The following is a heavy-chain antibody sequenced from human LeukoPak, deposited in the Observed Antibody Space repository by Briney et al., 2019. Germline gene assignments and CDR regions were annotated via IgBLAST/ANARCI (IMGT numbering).Heavy chain of an antibody. V-gene: IGHV1-18*04. J-gene: IGHJ4*02. D-gene: IGHD1-26*01. CDR2: ISAYNGNT. CDR3: ARGIVGANSFDY. Sequence: GASVKVSCKASGYTFTGYYMHWVRQAPGQGLEWMGWISAYNGNTNYAQKLQGRVTMTTDTSTSTAYMELRSLRSDDTAVYYCARGIVGANSFDYWGQGTLVTVSS. CDR1: GYTFTGYY.